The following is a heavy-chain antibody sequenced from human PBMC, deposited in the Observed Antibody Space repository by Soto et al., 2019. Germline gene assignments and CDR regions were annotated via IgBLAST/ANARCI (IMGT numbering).Heavy chain of an antibody. CDR2: VCHTGST. V-gene: IGHV4-4*02. CDR3: ARAKLCKTLSFPNSADT. J-gene: IGHJ5*02. CDR1: GGSISTNNW. Sequence: QVLLQESGPGLINASGTLSLTCGVTGGSISTNNWWSWVRQTPGQGLMGIAEVCHTGSTNYNPPPKSPLSLSVDKAKNPYSLRLTSVTAADAAVYSCARAKLCKTLSFPNSADTLGQGTLGSVSS. D-gene: IGHD1-26*01.